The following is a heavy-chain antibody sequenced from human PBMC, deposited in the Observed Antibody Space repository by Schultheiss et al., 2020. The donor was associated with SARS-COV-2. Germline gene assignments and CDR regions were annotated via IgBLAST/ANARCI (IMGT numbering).Heavy chain of an antibody. V-gene: IGHV3-7*01. CDR3: RLVTPGFDY. CDR1: GFSFSIYW. D-gene: IGHD4-23*01. J-gene: IGHJ4*02. CDR2: IKPDGSQI. Sequence: GGSLRLSCAASGFSFSIYWMSWVRQAPGKGLEWVATIKPDGSQIYYVDSVKGRFTISRDNSKNTLYLQMNSLRAEDTAVYYCRLVTPGFDYWGQGTLVTVSS.